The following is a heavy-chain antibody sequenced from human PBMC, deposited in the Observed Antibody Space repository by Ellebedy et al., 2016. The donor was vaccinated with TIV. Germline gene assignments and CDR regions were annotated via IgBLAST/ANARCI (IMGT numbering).Heavy chain of an antibody. CDR1: GGSITSYY. CDR2: IYYSGST. Sequence: SETLSLTCTVSGGSITSYYWSWIRQPPGKGLEWIGYIYYSGSTNYNPSLKSRVTILVDTSKNQFSLRLSSVTAVDTAVYYCARDLGYCTNGVCYNWFDPWGQGTLVTVSS. J-gene: IGHJ5*02. V-gene: IGHV4-59*01. CDR3: ARDLGYCTNGVCYNWFDP. D-gene: IGHD2-8*01.